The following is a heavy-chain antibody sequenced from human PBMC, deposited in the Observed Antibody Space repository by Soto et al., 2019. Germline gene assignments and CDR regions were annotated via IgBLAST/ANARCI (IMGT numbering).Heavy chain of an antibody. Sequence: QVQLVQSGAEVKKPASSVKVSCKASGGTFSSYAISWVRQAPGQGLEWMGGIIPIFGTANYAQKFQGRVTITADESTSTAYMELSSLRSEDTAVYYCARGLVDTAMVTFGYYYYGMDVWGQGTTVTVSS. D-gene: IGHD5-18*01. V-gene: IGHV1-69*12. CDR3: ARGLVDTAMVTFGYYYYGMDV. CDR2: IIPIFGTA. CDR1: GGTFSSYA. J-gene: IGHJ6*02.